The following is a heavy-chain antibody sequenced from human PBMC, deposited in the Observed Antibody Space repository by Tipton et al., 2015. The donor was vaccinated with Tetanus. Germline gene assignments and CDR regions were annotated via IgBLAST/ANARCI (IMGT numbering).Heavy chain of an antibody. V-gene: IGHV5-10-1*01. CDR2: IDPSDSYT. D-gene: IGHD3-10*01. CDR3: ARRTGFGDLRWDDAFDI. J-gene: IGHJ3*02. CDR1: GYSFTSYW. Sequence: QLVQSGAEVEKPGESLRISCKGSGYSFTSYWISWVRQMPGKGMEWMGRIDPSDSYTNYSPSFQGHVTISADKSISTAYLQWISLKASDTAMYYCARRTGFGDLRWDDAFDIWGQGTMVTVSS.